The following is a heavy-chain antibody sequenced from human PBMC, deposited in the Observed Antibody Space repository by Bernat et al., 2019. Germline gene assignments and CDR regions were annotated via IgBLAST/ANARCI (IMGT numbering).Heavy chain of an antibody. V-gene: IGHV3-23*01. Sequence: EVQLLDSGGGLVQPGGSLRLSCVASGFTLSSSAVSWVHQAPGMGPEWVSSLSHTDGAAYYADSVKGRFTISRDISSNTLYLQMNSLRAEDTAIYYCARRGGDRGWGAFDFWGQGTMVSVSS. J-gene: IGHJ3*01. CDR1: GFTLSSSA. CDR2: LSHTDGAA. CDR3: ARRGGDRGWGAFDF. D-gene: IGHD2-21*01.